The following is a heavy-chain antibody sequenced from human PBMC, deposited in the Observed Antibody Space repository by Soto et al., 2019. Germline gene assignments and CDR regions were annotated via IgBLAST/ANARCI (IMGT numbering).Heavy chain of an antibody. Sequence: GGSLRLSCAASGFVFGDYVLSWFRQAPGKGLEWVGFIRTKGRGGTTEYAASVKGRFTISRDDSKSIAYLQMNSLKTEDTAVYYCSRDSGYHYSDSAWGQGTLVTVSS. CDR2: IRTKGRGGTT. J-gene: IGHJ5*02. CDR3: SRDSGYHYSDSA. CDR1: GFVFGDYV. V-gene: IGHV3-49*03. D-gene: IGHD3-10*01.